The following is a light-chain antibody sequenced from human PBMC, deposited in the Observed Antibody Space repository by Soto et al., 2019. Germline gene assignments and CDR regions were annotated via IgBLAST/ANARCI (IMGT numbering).Light chain of an antibody. V-gene: IGKV3-20*01. Sequence: EIVLTQSPGTLSLSPGERANLSCRASQSVSSTYLAWYQQKPGQAPRLLIYGASSRATGIPDRFSGSGSGTVFTLIISRLEPEDFAVYYCQQYGSSPRTFGQGTKVEIK. CDR3: QQYGSSPRT. CDR1: QSVSSTY. CDR2: GAS. J-gene: IGKJ1*01.